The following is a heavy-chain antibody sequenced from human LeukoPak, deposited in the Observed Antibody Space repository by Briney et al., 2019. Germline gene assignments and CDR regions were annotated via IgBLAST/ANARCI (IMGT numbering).Heavy chain of an antibody. V-gene: IGHV3-30*18. D-gene: IGHD5-24*01. J-gene: IGHJ4*02. CDR1: GFTFDDYG. Sequence: GGSLRLSCAASGFTFDDYGMHWVRQAPGKGLEWVAVISYDGSNKYYADSVKGRFTISRDNSKNTLYLQMNSLRAEDTAVYYCAKDAAKMATIRNYFDYWGQGTLVTVSS. CDR2: ISYDGSNK. CDR3: AKDAAKMATIRNYFDY.